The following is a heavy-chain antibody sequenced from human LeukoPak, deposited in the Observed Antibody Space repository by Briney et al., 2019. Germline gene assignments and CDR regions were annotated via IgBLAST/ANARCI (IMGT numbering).Heavy chain of an antibody. V-gene: IGHV3-23*01. CDR2: ISGSGGST. D-gene: IGHD3-3*01. J-gene: IGHJ4*02. CDR1: GFTFSSYA. Sequence: GGSLRLSCAASGFTFSSYAMSWVRQAPGKGLEWVSAISGSGGSTYYADSVKGRFTISRDNAKNSLYLQMNSLRAEDTAVYYCARDPYDFWSGFSAGGYWGQGTLVTVSS. CDR3: ARDPYDFWSGFSAGGY.